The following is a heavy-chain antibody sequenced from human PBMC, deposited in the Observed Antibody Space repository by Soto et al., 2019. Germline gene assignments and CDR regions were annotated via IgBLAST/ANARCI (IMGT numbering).Heavy chain of an antibody. V-gene: IGHV3-48*03. D-gene: IGHD3-3*01. Sequence: ESGGGLVQPGGSLRLSCAASGFAFSGFEMNWVRQAPGKGLEWVSYISSGASNMYYADSVKGRFTISRDNAQSSLYLQMNSLRVEDTAVYYCARDPNYDFWSGYRNKEGTYGMDVWGQGTTVTVSS. CDR2: ISSGASNM. CDR3: ARDPNYDFWSGYRNKEGTYGMDV. CDR1: GFAFSGFE. J-gene: IGHJ6*02.